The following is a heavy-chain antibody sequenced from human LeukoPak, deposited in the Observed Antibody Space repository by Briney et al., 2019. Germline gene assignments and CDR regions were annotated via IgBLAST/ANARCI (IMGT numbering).Heavy chain of an antibody. V-gene: IGHV3-43D*03. Sequence: GSLRLSCAASGFTFDDYAMHWVRQAPGKGLEWISLITWDGGTTYYADSVKGRFTISRDNNKNSLYLQMNSQSPEDTALYYCAKDRAPFRGTYLDHWGQGTLVTVSS. J-gene: IGHJ4*02. CDR3: AKDRAPFRGTYLDH. CDR2: ITWDGGTT. D-gene: IGHD3/OR15-3a*01. CDR1: GFTFDDYA.